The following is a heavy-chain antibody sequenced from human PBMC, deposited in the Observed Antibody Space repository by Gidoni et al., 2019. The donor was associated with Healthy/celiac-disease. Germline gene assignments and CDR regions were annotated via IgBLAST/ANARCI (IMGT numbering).Heavy chain of an antibody. CDR3: ARTRPRGRLAARQYYGMDV. Sequence: QVQLQQWGAGLLKPSETLSLTCAVYGGSFSGYYWSWIRQPPGKGLEWIGEINHSGSTNYNPSLKSRVTISVDTSKNQFSLKLSSVTAADTAVYYCARTRPRGRLAARQYYGMDVWGQGTTVTVSS. D-gene: IGHD6-6*01. V-gene: IGHV4-34*01. CDR1: GGSFSGYY. J-gene: IGHJ6*02. CDR2: INHSGST.